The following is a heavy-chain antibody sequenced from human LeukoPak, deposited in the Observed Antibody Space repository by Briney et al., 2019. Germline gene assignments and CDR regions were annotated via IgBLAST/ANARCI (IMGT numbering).Heavy chain of an antibody. CDR3: ARNTRYCSGGSCYGSYFDY. Sequence: SETLSLTCTVSGGSISSSSYYWSWIRQPPGKGLEWIGYIYYSGSTNYNPSLKSRVTISVDTSKNQFSLKLSSVTAADTAVYYCARNTRYCSGGSCYGSYFDYWGQGTLVTVSS. CDR1: GGSISSSSYY. D-gene: IGHD2-15*01. CDR2: IYYSGST. J-gene: IGHJ4*02. V-gene: IGHV4-61*01.